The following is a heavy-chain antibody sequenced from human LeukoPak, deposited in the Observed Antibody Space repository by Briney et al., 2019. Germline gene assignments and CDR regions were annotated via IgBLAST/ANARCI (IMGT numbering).Heavy chain of an antibody. CDR2: ISGSGGST. CDR3: ACTYYYDSSGYPPGIY. J-gene: IGHJ4*02. Sequence: GGSLRLSCAASGFTFSSYAMSWVRQAPGKGLEWVSAISGSGGSTYYADSVKGRFTISRDNSKNTLYLQMNSLRAEDTAVYYCACTYYYDSSGYPPGIYWGQGTLVTVSS. CDR1: GFTFSSYA. D-gene: IGHD3-22*01. V-gene: IGHV3-23*01.